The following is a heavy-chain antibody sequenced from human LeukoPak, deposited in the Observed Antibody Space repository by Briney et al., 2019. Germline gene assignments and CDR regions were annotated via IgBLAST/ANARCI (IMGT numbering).Heavy chain of an antibody. CDR2: IYYSGST. D-gene: IGHD6-19*01. Sequence: TSETLSLTCTVSGGSINNYYWSWIRQPPGKGLEWIGYIYYSGSTNYNPSLRSRVTISVDTSKNEFSLKLSSVTAADTAVYYCARGAVEIDSWGQGTLVTVSS. J-gene: IGHJ4*02. V-gene: IGHV4-59*01. CDR1: GGSINNYY. CDR3: ARGAVEIDS.